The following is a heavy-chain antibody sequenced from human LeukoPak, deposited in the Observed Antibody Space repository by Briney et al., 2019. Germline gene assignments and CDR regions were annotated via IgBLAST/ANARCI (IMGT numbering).Heavy chain of an antibody. CDR2: IYHSGST. J-gene: IGHJ4*02. D-gene: IGHD5-24*01. CDR1: GGSISSGGYY. CDR3: ARGDGDGYNWPFDY. Sequence: SETLSLTCTVSGGSISSGGYYWSWIRQPPGKGLEWIGYIYHSGSTYYNPSLKSRVTISVDRSKNQFSLRLSSVTAADTAVYYCARGDGDGYNWPFDYWGQGTLVTVSS. V-gene: IGHV4-30-2*01.